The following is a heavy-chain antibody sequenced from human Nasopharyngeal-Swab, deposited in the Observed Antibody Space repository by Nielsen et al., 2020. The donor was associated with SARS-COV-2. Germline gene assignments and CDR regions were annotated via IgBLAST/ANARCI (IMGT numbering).Heavy chain of an antibody. CDR2: INPSGGST. CDR1: GYTFTRYY. Sequence: ASVKVSCKASGYTFTRYYMHWVRQAHGQGLEWMGIINPSGGSTSYAQKFQGRVKMTRDTSTSTLYMELSSLRFEDTAVYYCARGARFAVDYFDYWGQGTLVTVSS. D-gene: IGHD6-19*01. CDR3: ARGARFAVDYFDY. V-gene: IGHV1-46*01. J-gene: IGHJ4*02.